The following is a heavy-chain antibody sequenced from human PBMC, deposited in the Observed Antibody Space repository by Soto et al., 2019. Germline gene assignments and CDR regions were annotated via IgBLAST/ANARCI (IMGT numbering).Heavy chain of an antibody. J-gene: IGHJ6*02. Sequence: QVQLVQSGAEVKKPGSSVKVSCKASGGTFNSYAISWVRQAPGQGLEWMGGIIPIFGSANYAPKFQGRVTLTADESTSTAFMEVISLRSGDTAVYYCAGTREIPYYHGMDVWGQGTTVTVSS. D-gene: IGHD2-2*02. CDR3: AGTREIPYYHGMDV. CDR2: IIPIFGSA. V-gene: IGHV1-69*01. CDR1: GGTFNSYA.